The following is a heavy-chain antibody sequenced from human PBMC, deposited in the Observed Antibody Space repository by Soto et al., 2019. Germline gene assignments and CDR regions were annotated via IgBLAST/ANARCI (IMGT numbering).Heavy chain of an antibody. J-gene: IGHJ6*02. V-gene: IGHV3-48*03. D-gene: IGHD4-4*01. CDR2: ISSSGSTI. CDR3: ARTPTAYYGMDV. CDR1: GFTFSSYE. Sequence: GGSLRLSCAASGFTFSSYEMNWVRQAPGKGLEWVSYISSSGSTIYYADSVKGRFTISRDNAKNSLYLQMNSLRAEDTAVYYCARTPTAYYGMDVWGQGATVTVSS.